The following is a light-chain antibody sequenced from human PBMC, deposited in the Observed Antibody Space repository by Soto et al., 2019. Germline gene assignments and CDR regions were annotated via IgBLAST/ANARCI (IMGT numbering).Light chain of an antibody. CDR3: QQYSNPPWT. V-gene: IGKV4-1*01. CDR1: QSVLYSSNNKNY. CDR2: WAS. J-gene: IGKJ1*01. Sequence: DIVMTQSPDSLAVSLGERATINCKSSQSVLYSSNNKNYIAWYQQKPGQPPKLLIYWASTRESGVPDRFSGSGSGTDFTLTISSLQAEDVAVYYCQQYSNPPWTFGQGTKVEI.